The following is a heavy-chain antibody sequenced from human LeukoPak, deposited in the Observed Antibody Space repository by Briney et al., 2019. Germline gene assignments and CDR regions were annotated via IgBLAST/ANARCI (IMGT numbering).Heavy chain of an antibody. J-gene: IGHJ4*02. D-gene: IGHD2-8*01. V-gene: IGHV3-33*01. Sequence: PGRSLRLSCAASGFTFSSYGMHWVRQAPGKGLEWVAVIWCDGSIKYYGDSVRGRFTISRDNPKNTLYLQMNSLRAEDTAVYYCARDRCTNGVCYYDYWGQGTLVTVSS. CDR3: ARDRCTNGVCYYDY. CDR1: GFTFSSYG. CDR2: IWCDGSIK.